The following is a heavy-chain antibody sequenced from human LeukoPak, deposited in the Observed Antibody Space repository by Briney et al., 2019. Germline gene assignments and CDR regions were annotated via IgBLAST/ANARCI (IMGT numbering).Heavy chain of an antibody. CDR3: AKGLSASGRFNAFDI. V-gene: IGHV3-23*01. CDR2: VSGSGGST. Sequence: GGSLRLSCAASGFTFSSYAMNWVRQTPGKGLEWVAAVSGSGGSTYHADSVRGRFTISRDNSKNTLYLQMSSLRLEDTAVYHCAKGLSASGRFNAFDIWGQGTMVTVSS. J-gene: IGHJ3*02. D-gene: IGHD3-3*01. CDR1: GFTFSSYA.